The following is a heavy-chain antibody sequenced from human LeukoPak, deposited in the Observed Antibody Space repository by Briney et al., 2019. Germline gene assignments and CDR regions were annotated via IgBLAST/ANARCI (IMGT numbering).Heavy chain of an antibody. D-gene: IGHD2-2*01. CDR2: ISGGGGST. J-gene: IGHJ4*02. CDR3: AKAGYCSSISCPYDY. CDR1: GFSFSNHD. V-gene: IGHV3-23*01. Sequence: PGGTLRLSCAASGFSFSNHDMSWVRQAPGKGLEWVSVISGGGGSTYYADSVRDRFTISRDNSKNTLYLQMNSLRAEDTALYYCAKAGYCSSISCPYDYWGQGTLVTVSS.